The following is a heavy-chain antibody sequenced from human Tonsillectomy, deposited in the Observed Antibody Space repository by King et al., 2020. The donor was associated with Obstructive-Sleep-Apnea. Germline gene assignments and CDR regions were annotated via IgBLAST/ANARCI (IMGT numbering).Heavy chain of an antibody. J-gene: IGHJ4*02. Sequence: VQLVESGGGVVKPGRSLRLSCAASGFTFSSYGMHWVRQAPGKGLEWVAFISDDGTNKYYADSVKGRFTISRDNSKNTLYLQMNSLRAEDTAVYYCATDRSYNWNDGYFDYWGQGTLVTVSS. V-gene: IGHV3-30*03. CDR2: ISDDGTNK. CDR1: GFTFSSYG. D-gene: IGHD1-20*01. CDR3: ATDRSYNWNDGYFDY.